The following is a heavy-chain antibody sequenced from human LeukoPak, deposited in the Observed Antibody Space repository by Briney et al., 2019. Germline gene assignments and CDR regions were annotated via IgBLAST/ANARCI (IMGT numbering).Heavy chain of an antibody. V-gene: IGHV4-30-4*02. CDR2: IYYSGST. CDR3: AREDYDFWAGGGGGNWFDP. J-gene: IGHJ5*02. CDR1: GGSISSGDYY. D-gene: IGHD3-3*01. Sequence: SETLSLTCTVSGGSISSGDYYWSWIRQPPGKGLEWIGYIYYSGSTYYNPSLKSRVTISVDTSKNQFSLKLSCVTAADTAVYYCAREDYDFWAGGGGGNWFDPWGQGTLVTVSS.